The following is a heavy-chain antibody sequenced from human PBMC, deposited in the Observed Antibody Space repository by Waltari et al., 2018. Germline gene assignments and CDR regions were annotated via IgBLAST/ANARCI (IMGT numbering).Heavy chain of an antibody. V-gene: IGHV5-51*01. J-gene: IGHJ6*02. CDR3: ARQMTTVTPFHYYGMDV. D-gene: IGHD4-4*01. CDR2: IYPGDSDT. Sequence: EVQLVQSGAEVTKPGESLKISCKGSGYRFTSYWIGWVRQMPGKRLEWLGIIYPGDSDTRYSPSFQGQVTISADKSISTAYLQWSSLKASDTAMYYCARQMTTVTPFHYYGMDVWGQGTTVTVSS. CDR1: GYRFTSYW.